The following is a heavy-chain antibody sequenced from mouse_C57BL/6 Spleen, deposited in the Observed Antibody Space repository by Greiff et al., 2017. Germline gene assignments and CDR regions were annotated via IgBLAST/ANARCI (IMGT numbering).Heavy chain of an antibody. D-gene: IGHD1-1*01. CDR2: INPYNGGT. Sequence: EVQLQQSGPVLVKPGASVKMSCKASGYTFTDYYMNWVKQSHGKSLEWIGVINPYNGGTSYNQKFKGKATLTVDMSSSTAYMELNSLTSEDSAVYYCARDYYGSRYWGQGTTLTVSS. J-gene: IGHJ2*01. CDR1: GYTFTDYY. CDR3: ARDYYGSRY. V-gene: IGHV1-19*01.